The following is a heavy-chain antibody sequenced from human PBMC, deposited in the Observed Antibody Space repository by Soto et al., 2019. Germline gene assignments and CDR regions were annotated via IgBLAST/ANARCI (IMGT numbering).Heavy chain of an antibody. D-gene: IGHD2-15*01. V-gene: IGHV3-23*01. Sequence: GGSLRLSCAASGFTFRTYAMTWVRQAPGKGLEWVSTISGSGDTTYYADSVKGRFTISRDNSKSTLYLQMNSLRAGDTAIYYCAGIKLWPYFDYWGPGTLVTVSS. CDR1: GFTFRTYA. CDR2: ISGSGDTT. CDR3: AGIKLWPYFDY. J-gene: IGHJ4*02.